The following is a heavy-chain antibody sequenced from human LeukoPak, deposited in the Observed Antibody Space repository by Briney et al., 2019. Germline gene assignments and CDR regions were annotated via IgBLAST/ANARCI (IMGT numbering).Heavy chain of an antibody. J-gene: IGHJ4*02. CDR2: INPNSGGT. CDR3: ARPYYGSGSYYPNY. V-gene: IGHV1-2*02. CDR1: GNTFSGYY. D-gene: IGHD3-10*01. Sequence: ASVKVSCKASGNTFSGYYIHWVRQAPGQGLEWMGWINPNSGGTNYAQKFQGRVTMTRDTSISTAYMELSRLRSDDTAVYYCARPYYGSGSYYPNYWGQGTLVTVSS.